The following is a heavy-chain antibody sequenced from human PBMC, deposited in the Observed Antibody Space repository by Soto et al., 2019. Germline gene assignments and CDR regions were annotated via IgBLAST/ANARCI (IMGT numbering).Heavy chain of an antibody. CDR2: ISSSSSYM. Sequence: GGSLRLSCAASGFTFSGSAMNWVRQAPGKGLEWVSSISSSSSYMYYADSVKGRFTISRDNAKNSLYLQMNSLRAEDTAVYYCARDPSGSSDWFDPWGQGTLVTVSS. J-gene: IGHJ5*02. CDR1: GFTFSGSA. V-gene: IGHV3-21*01. CDR3: ARDPSGSSDWFDP. D-gene: IGHD3-22*01.